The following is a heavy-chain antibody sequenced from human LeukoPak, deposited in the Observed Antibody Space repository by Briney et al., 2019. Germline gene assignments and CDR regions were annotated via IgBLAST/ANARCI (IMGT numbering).Heavy chain of an antibody. D-gene: IGHD5-24*01. V-gene: IGHV1-2*07. CDR1: GYTFTGYY. CDR3: ARDLGGSNTKDASDI. CDR2: INPKSGVT. J-gene: IGHJ3*02. Sequence: ASVKVSCKASGYTFTGYYIHWVRQAPGQGLEWMGWINPKSGVTRSAHQFQGRVTMTRDTSISTAYMGLSTLKSDDTAVFYCARDLGGSNTKDASDIWGQGTMVTVSS.